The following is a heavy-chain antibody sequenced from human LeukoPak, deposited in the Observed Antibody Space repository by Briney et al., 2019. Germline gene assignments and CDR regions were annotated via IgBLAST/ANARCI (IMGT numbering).Heavy chain of an antibody. CDR1: GFTFSSYS. CDR2: ISSSSSTI. D-gene: IGHD1-26*01. J-gene: IGHJ4*02. CDR3: ARVGELGY. V-gene: IGHV3-48*02. Sequence: GGSLRLSCAASGFTFSSYSMNWVRQAPGKGLEWVSYISSSSSTIYYADSVKGRFTISRDNAQNSVYLQMNSLRDEDTAVYYCARVGELGYWGQGTLVTVSS.